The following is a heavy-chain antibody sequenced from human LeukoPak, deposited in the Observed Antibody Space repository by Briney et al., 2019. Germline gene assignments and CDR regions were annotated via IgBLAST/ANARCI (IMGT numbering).Heavy chain of an antibody. V-gene: IGHV3-33*01. Sequence: GRSLRLSCAASGFTFSTYGTHWVRQAPGKGLEWLAVIRYDGSSEYYADSVKGRFIISRDNSKNTLYLQMNSLRAEDTAVYYCARYCSGGSCYMGLIWGQGTLVTVSS. CDR3: ARYCSGGSCYMGLI. D-gene: IGHD2-15*01. CDR1: GFTFSTYG. CDR2: IRYDGSSE. J-gene: IGHJ4*02.